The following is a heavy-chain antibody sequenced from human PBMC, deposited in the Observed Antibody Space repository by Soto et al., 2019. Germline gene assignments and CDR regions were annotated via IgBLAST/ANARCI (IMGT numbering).Heavy chain of an antibody. Sequence: GGSLRLSCAASGFTFSSYGMHWVRQAPGKGLEWVAVISYDGSNKYYADSVKGRFTISRDNSKNTLYLQMNSLRAEDTAVYYCAKAFYEYCSSTSCSAIADYYYYYYMDVWGKGTTVTVSS. D-gene: IGHD2-2*01. V-gene: IGHV3-30*18. J-gene: IGHJ6*03. CDR1: GFTFSSYG. CDR2: ISYDGSNK. CDR3: AKAFYEYCSSTSCSAIADYYYYYYMDV.